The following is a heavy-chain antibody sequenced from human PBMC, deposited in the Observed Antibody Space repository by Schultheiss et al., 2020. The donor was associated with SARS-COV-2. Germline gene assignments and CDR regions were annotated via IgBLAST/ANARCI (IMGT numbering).Heavy chain of an antibody. V-gene: IGHV3-21*04. CDR2: ISSSSSYI. Sequence: GGSLRLSCAASGFTFSSYSMNWVRQAPGKGLEWVSSISSSSSYIYYADSVKGRFTISRDNAKNSLYLQMNSLRAEDTAVYYCVRRLSEGGGLLIDYWGQGTLVTVSS. CDR3: VRRLSEGGGLLIDY. D-gene: IGHD3/OR15-3a*01. J-gene: IGHJ4*02. CDR1: GFTFSSYS.